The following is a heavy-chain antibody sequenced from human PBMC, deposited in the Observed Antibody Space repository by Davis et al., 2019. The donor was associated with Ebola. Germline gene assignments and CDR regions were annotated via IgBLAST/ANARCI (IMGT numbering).Heavy chain of an antibody. D-gene: IGHD4-11*01. CDR3: ARDRGGYYSKYGMDV. CDR1: GFTVSSNY. J-gene: IGHJ6*02. V-gene: IGHV3-66*01. CDR2: IYSGGST. Sequence: PGGSLRLSCAASGFTVSSNYMSWVRQAPGKGLEWVSIIYSGGSTYYADSVKGRFTISRDNSKNTLYLQMNSLRAEDTAVYYCARDRGGYYSKYGMDVWGQGTTVTVSS.